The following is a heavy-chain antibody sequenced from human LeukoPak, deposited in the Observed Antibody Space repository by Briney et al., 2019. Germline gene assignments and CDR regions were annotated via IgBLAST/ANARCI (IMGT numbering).Heavy chain of an antibody. Sequence: QPGRSLRLSCAASGFTFSSYGMHWVRQAPGKGLEWVAVIWYDGSNKYYADSVKGRFTISRDNSKNTLYLQMNRLRAEDTAVYYCARQDSIYDILTGYSYYFDYWGQGTLVTVSS. CDR2: IWYDGSNK. J-gene: IGHJ4*02. CDR3: ARQDSIYDILTGYSYYFDY. V-gene: IGHV3-33*01. D-gene: IGHD3-9*01. CDR1: GFTFSSYG.